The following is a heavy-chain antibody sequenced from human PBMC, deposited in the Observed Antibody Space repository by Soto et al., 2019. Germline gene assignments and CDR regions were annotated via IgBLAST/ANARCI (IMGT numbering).Heavy chain of an antibody. J-gene: IGHJ5*02. Sequence: TLSLTCTVSGGSISSSSYYWGWIRQPPGKGLEWIGSIYYSGSTYYNPSLKSRVTISVDTSKNQFSLKLSSVTAADTAVYYCARILDMTTVTTNWFDPWGQGTLVTVSS. V-gene: IGHV4-39*01. D-gene: IGHD4-4*01. CDR2: IYYSGST. CDR3: ARILDMTTVTTNWFDP. CDR1: GGSISSSSYY.